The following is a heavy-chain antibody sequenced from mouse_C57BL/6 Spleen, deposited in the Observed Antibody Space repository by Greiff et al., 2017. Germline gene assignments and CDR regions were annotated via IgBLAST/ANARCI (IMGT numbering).Heavy chain of an antibody. V-gene: IGHV14-3*01. Sequence: VQLQQSVAELVRPGASVKLSCTASGFNIKNTYMHWVKQRPEQGLEWIGRIDPANGNTKYAPKFKGKATLTADTSSNTAYLQLSSLTSEDSAMYYGAGGPLGSSPAWFAYWGQGTLVTVSA. D-gene: IGHD1-1*01. CDR2: IDPANGNT. J-gene: IGHJ3*01. CDR3: AGGPLGSSPAWFAY. CDR1: GFNIKNTY.